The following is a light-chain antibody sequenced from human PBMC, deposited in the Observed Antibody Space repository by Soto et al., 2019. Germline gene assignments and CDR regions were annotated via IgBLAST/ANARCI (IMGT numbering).Light chain of an antibody. CDR3: QQSSDWPRT. CDR1: QSVRNR. J-gene: IGKJ1*01. Sequence: EIVMTQSPATLSVSPGERATLSCRASQSVRNRLAWYQQRPGQAPRLLIYRASARATGIPARFSGSGSGTEFTLTISSLASEEFAIYSWQQSSDWPRTFGQGTKVEIK. V-gene: IGKV3-15*01. CDR2: RAS.